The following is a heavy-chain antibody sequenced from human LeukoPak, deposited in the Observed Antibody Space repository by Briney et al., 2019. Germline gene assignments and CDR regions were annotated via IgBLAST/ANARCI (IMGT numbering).Heavy chain of an antibody. V-gene: IGHV1-2*02. Sequence: ASVKVSCEASGYTSTGYYMHWVRQAPGQGLEWMGWINPKSGGANYAQKFQGRVTMTRDTSISTAYMELSSLRSDDTAVYYCAREFRYYGSGSYYPNYYYMDVWGKGTTVTVSS. CDR1: GYTSTGYY. CDR2: INPKSGGA. D-gene: IGHD3-10*01. CDR3: AREFRYYGSGSYYPNYYYMDV. J-gene: IGHJ6*03.